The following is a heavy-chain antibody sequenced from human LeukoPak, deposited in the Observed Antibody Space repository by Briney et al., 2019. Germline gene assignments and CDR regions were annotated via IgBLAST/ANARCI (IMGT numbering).Heavy chain of an antibody. V-gene: IGHV4-61*02. Sequence: PSQTLSLTCTVSGGSISSDSYYWSWIRQPAGRGLEWIGRIYTSGSTNYNPSLKSRVTISVDTSKNQFSLKLSSVTAADTAVYYCARDDYSGYDYWGQGTLVTVSS. CDR2: IYTSGST. CDR3: ARDDYSGYDY. D-gene: IGHD5-12*01. J-gene: IGHJ4*02. CDR1: GGSISSDSYY.